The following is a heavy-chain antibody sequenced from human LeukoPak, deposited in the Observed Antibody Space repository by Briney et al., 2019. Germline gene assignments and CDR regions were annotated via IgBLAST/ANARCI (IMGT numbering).Heavy chain of an antibody. V-gene: IGHV4-4*07. CDR2: IYTSGST. CDR1: GGSISSYY. D-gene: IGHD6-19*01. Sequence: SETLSLTCTVSGGSISSYYWSWIRQPAGKGLEWIGHIYTSGSTNYNPSLKSRVTISVDKSKNQFSLKLSSVTAADTAVYYCARYGVAGNYFDYLGQGTLVTVSS. CDR3: ARYGVAGNYFDY. J-gene: IGHJ4*02.